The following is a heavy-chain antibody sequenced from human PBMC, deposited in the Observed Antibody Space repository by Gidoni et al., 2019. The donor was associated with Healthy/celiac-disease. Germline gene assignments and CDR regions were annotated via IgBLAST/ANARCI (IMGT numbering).Heavy chain of an antibody. CDR2: ISGSGGST. V-gene: IGHV3-23*01. J-gene: IGHJ4*02. Sequence: EVQLLESGGGLVQPGGSLRLSCAASGFTFSSYAMSWVRQAPGKGLEWVSAISGSGGSTYYADSVKGRFTISRDNSKNTLYLQMNSLRAEDTAVYYCARKGTPSHDYYGSGSYYGQGYFDYWGQGTLVTVSS. CDR1: GFTFSSYA. CDR3: ARKGTPSHDYYGSGSYYGQGYFDY. D-gene: IGHD3-10*01.